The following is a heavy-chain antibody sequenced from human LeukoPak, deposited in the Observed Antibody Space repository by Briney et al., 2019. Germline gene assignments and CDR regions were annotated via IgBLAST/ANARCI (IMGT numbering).Heavy chain of an antibody. D-gene: IGHD3-3*01. V-gene: IGHV4-4*02. CDR3: ARVEVQLPNYDFWSGPNTHNRHYYYYYYMDV. CDR2: IYYSGST. Sequence: PSETLSLTCAVSGGSITNSYWWTWVRQSPGKGLEWVGEIYYSGSTNYNPSLKSRVTMSVDTSKNQFSLKLSSVTAADTAVYYCARVEVQLPNYDFWSGPNTHNRHYYYYYYMDVWGKGTTVTVSS. CDR1: GGSITNSYW. J-gene: IGHJ6*03.